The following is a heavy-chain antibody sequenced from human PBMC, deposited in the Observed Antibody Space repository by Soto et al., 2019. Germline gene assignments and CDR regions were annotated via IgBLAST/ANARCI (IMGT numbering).Heavy chain of an antibody. CDR2: IDPSDSQT. V-gene: IGHV5-10-1*01. Sequence: RGESLKISCNGSGYIFAGYWITWVRQKPGKGLEWMGRIDPSDSQTYYSPSFRGHVTISATKSITTVFLQWSSLRASDTAMYYCARQIYDSDTGPNFQYYFDSWGQGTPVTVSS. J-gene: IGHJ4*02. CDR1: GYIFAGYW. D-gene: IGHD3-22*01. CDR3: ARQIYDSDTGPNFQYYFDS.